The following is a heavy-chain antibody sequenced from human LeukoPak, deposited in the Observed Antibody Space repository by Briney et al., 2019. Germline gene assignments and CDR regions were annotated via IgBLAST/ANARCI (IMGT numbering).Heavy chain of an antibody. V-gene: IGHV4-59*08. D-gene: IGHD3-10*01. CDR3: VSQGGFGELNPFDY. Sequence: SETLSLTCTVSGGSISSYYWSWIRQPPGKGLKWIGYLYYSGSTNYNPSLKSRVTISVDTSKNQFSLKLSSVTAADTAVYYCVSQGGFGELNPFDYWGQGTLVTGSS. J-gene: IGHJ4*02. CDR2: LYYSGST. CDR1: GGSISSYY.